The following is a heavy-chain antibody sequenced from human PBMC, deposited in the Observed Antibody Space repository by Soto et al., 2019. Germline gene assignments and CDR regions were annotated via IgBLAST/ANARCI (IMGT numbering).Heavy chain of an antibody. D-gene: IGHD3-10*01. V-gene: IGHV4-59*08. J-gene: IGHJ4*02. CDR3: AGMFRFGDLLFDY. CDR2: IYYSGST. Sequence: SETLSLTCTVSGGSISSYYWSWIRQPPGKGLEWIGYIYYSGSTNYNPSLKSRVTISVDTSKNQFSLRLSSVTAADTAVYFCAGMFRFGDLLFDYWGQGTLVTVSS. CDR1: GGSISSYY.